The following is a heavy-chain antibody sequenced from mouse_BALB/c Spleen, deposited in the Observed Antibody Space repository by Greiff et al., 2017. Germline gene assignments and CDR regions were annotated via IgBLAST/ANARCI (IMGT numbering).Heavy chain of an antibody. CDR2: IYPYNGGT. CDR3: AREGDFSYDMDY. Sequence: EVQLQQSGPGLVKPGASVMISCTASGFTFTDYSMHWVQQCPGKSLEWIGYIYPYNGGTGYNQKFKSKATLTVDNSSSTAYMELRSLTSEDSAVYYCAREGDFSYDMDYWGQGTTLTVSS. CDR1: GFTFTDYS. D-gene: IGHD2-14*01. V-gene: IGHV1S29*02. J-gene: IGHJ2*01.